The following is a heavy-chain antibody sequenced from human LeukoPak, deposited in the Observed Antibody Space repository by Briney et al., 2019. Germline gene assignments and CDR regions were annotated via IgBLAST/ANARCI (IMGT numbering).Heavy chain of an antibody. CDR1: GGPISSYY. CDR2: IYYSGST. J-gene: IGHJ3*02. CDR3: ARDGRDAFDI. Sequence: SETLSLTCTVSGGPISSYYWSWIRQPPGKGLEWIGYIYYSGSTNYNPSLKSRVTISVDTSKNLFSLNLSSVTAADTAVYYCARDGRDAFDIWGQGTMVTVSS. V-gene: IGHV4-59*01.